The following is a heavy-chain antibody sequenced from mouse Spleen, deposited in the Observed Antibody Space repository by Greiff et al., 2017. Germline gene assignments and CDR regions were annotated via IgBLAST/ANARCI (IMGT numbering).Heavy chain of an antibody. D-gene: IGHD2-1*01. Sequence: VQLQQSGAELVRPGASVTLSCKASGYTFTDYEMHWVKQTPVHGLEWIGAIDPETGGTAYNQKFKGKAILTADKSSSTAYMELRSLTSEDSAVYYCTRLDYGNFFFDYWGQGTTLTVSS. CDR2: IDPETGGT. V-gene: IGHV1-15*01. CDR3: TRLDYGNFFFDY. J-gene: IGHJ2*01. CDR1: GYTFTDYE.